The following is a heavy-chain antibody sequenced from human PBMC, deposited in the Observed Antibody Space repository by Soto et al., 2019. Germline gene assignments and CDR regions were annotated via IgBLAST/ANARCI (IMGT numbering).Heavy chain of an antibody. CDR1: GYTFTSYG. CDR3: ARGRYGDY. V-gene: IGHV1-18*01. D-gene: IGHD4-17*01. Sequence: QVHLVQSGAEVKKPGASVKVSCKGSGYTFTSYGISWVRQAPGQGLEWMGWISAHNHNTNYAQKLQCTVTGTRATSTSTAYMELRSLRSDATAVYYCARGRYGDYWGQGTLVTVSS. CDR2: ISAHNHNT. J-gene: IGHJ4*02.